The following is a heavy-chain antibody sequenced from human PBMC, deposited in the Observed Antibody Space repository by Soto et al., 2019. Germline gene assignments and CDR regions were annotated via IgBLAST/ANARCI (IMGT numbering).Heavy chain of an antibody. CDR1: GGSISSYY. CDR2: IYYSGST. J-gene: IGHJ6*02. V-gene: IGHV4-59*01. D-gene: IGHD4-17*01. Sequence: SETLSLTCTVSGGSISSYYWSWIRQPPGKGLEWIGYIYYSGSTNYNPSLKSRVTISVDTSKNQFSLKLSSVTAADTAVYYCARVASSNFLNSSATVTGSFYYYYYGMDVWGQGTTVTVSS. CDR3: ARVASSNFLNSSATVTGSFYYYYYGMDV.